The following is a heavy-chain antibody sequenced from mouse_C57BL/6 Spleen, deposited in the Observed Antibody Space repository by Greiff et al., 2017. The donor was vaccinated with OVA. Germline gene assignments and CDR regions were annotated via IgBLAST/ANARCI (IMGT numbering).Heavy chain of an antibody. CDR3: ARGYYGSSYWFAY. Sequence: EVQLQQPGPELVKPGASVKIPCKASGYTFTDYNMDWVKQSHGQSLEWIGDINPNNGGTIYNQKFKGKATLTVDKSSSTAYMELRSLTSEDTAVYYCARGYYGSSYWFAYWGQGTLVTVSA. V-gene: IGHV1-18*01. D-gene: IGHD1-1*01. CDR2: INPNNGGT. CDR1: GYTFTDYN. J-gene: IGHJ3*01.